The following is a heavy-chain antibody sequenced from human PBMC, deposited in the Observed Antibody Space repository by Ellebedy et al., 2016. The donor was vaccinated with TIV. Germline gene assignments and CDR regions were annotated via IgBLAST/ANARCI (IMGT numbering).Heavy chain of an antibody. Sequence: SETLSLTCAVSGDSIGSGGYYWGWVRQHRGKGLEWIGHIYYSGTTYYNPSLKSRVMISVDTSNNQFSLNLSSVTAADTAVYYRARDFHDYGIDAFDIWGQGTMVTVSS. D-gene: IGHD4-17*01. CDR1: GDSIGSGGYY. CDR3: ARDFHDYGIDAFDI. CDR2: IYYSGTT. V-gene: IGHV4-31*11. J-gene: IGHJ3*02.